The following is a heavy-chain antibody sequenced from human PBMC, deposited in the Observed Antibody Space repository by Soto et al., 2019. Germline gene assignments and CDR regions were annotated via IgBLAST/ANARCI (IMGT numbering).Heavy chain of an antibody. J-gene: IGHJ4*02. D-gene: IGHD3-10*01. V-gene: IGHV1-58*02. Sequence: ASVKVSCKASGFTFTSSAMQWGRQARGQRLEWIGWIVVGSGNTNYAKKFQERVTITRDMSTSTAYMELSSLRSEDTAVYYCAAVYYYGSGSYPTLDYWGQGTLVTVSS. CDR2: IVVGSGNT. CDR1: GFTFTSSA. CDR3: AAVYYYGSGSYPTLDY.